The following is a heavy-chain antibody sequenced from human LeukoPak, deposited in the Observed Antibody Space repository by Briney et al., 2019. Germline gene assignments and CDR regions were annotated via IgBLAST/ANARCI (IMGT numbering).Heavy chain of an antibody. J-gene: IGHJ4*02. CDR2: ISWNSGSI. CDR3: AKDKFFGSSGYDWATFDY. D-gene: IGHD5-12*01. CDR1: GFTFDDHA. Sequence: GRSLRLSCAASGFTFDDHAMHWVRRAPGKGLEWVSGISWNSGSIGYADSVKGRFTISRDNAKNSLYLQMNSLRAEDTALYYCAKDKFFGSSGYDWATFDYWGQGTLVTVSS. V-gene: IGHV3-9*01.